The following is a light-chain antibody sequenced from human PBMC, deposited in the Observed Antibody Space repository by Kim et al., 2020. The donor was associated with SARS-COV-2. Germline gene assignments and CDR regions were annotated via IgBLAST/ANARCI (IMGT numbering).Light chain of an antibody. V-gene: IGLV6-57*03. CDR3: KSYDSSNPWV. J-gene: IGLJ3*02. CDR1: SGSIASNY. CDR2: EYN. Sequence: NTVTLACTRSSGSIASNYVQWHQQRPGSAPTAVIYEYNQRPSGVPDRFSGSIDSSSNSASLTISGLKTEDEADYYCKSYDSSNPWVFGGGTQLTVL.